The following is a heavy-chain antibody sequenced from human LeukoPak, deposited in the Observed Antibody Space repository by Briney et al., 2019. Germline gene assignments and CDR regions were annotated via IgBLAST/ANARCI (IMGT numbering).Heavy chain of an antibody. CDR1: GFTVSSNY. D-gene: IGHD3-10*01. J-gene: IGHJ4*02. CDR3: ARASGSYINFDY. V-gene: IGHV3-53*01. CDR2: IYSGGTT. Sequence: GGSLRLSCAASGFTVSSNYMSWVRQAPGKGLEWVSVIYSGGTTYSADSVKGRFTISRDNSKNTLYLQMNSLRAEDTAVYYCARASGSYINFDYWGQGTLVTVPS.